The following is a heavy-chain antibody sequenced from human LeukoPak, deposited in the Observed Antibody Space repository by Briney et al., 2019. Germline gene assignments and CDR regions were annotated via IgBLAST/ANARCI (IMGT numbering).Heavy chain of an antibody. CDR1: GGSISSGGYY. D-gene: IGHD4-23*01. CDR2: IYYSGST. Sequence: PSQTLSLTCTVSGGSISSGGYYWSWIRQHPGKGLEWIGYIYYSGSTYYNPSLKSRVTISVDTSKNQFSLKLSSVTAADTAVYYCARRPYGGNSRDAFDIWGQGTMVTVSS. CDR3: ARRPYGGNSRDAFDI. V-gene: IGHV4-31*03. J-gene: IGHJ3*02.